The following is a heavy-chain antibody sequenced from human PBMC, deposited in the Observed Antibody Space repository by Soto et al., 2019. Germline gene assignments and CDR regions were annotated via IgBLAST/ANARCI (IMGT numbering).Heavy chain of an antibody. Sequence: ASVRVSCKASRYTFTSYYIHWVRQAPGQGLEWMGWINPNNGYTKYTQKFQGRVTVTRDTSITTAYLELTRLQSDDTAVYYCAKAKFDFWSGYWSPSLDFWGQGTLVTVSS. D-gene: IGHD3-3*01. J-gene: IGHJ4*02. CDR1: RYTFTSYY. CDR3: AKAKFDFWSGYWSPSLDF. CDR2: INPNNGYT. V-gene: IGHV1-2*02.